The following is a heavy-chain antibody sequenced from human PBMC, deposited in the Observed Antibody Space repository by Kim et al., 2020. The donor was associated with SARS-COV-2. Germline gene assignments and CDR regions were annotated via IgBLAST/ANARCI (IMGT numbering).Heavy chain of an antibody. CDR3: ASPQEVTMVRGVIILDYYGMDV. Sequence: ASVKVSCKASGYTFTGYYMHWVRQAPGQGLEWMGRINPNSGGTNYAQKFQGRVTMTRDTSISTAYMELSRLRSDDTAVYYCASPQEVTMVRGVIILDYYGMDVWGQGTTVTVSS. CDR1: GYTFTGYY. D-gene: IGHD3-10*01. V-gene: IGHV1-2*06. J-gene: IGHJ6*02. CDR2: INPNSGGT.